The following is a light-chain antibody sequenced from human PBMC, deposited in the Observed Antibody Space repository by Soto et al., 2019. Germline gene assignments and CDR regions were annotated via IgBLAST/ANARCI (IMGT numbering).Light chain of an antibody. CDR2: EVT. CDR3: SSYADTNNLV. CDR1: GSDVASYDY. J-gene: IGLJ7*01. Sequence: QSALTQPPSASGSPGQSVTISCTGTGSDVASYDYVSWYQQHPGKAPKLIIYEVTKRPSGVADRFSASKSGTTASLTVSGLQAEDEADYYCSSYADTNNLVFGGGTQLTVL. V-gene: IGLV2-8*01.